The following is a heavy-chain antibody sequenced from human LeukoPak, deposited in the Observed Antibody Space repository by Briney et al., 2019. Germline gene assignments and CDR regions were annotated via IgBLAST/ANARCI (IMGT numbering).Heavy chain of an antibody. Sequence: MSGGSLRLSCAASGFTFSDYYMSWIRQAPGKGLEWVSYISSSGSTIYYADSVKGRFTISRDNAKNSLYLQTNSLRAEDTAVYYCARDLSTTVVTHFDYWGQGTLVTVSS. J-gene: IGHJ4*02. CDR1: GFTFSDYY. V-gene: IGHV3-11*04. CDR2: ISSSGSTI. CDR3: ARDLSTTVVTHFDY. D-gene: IGHD4-23*01.